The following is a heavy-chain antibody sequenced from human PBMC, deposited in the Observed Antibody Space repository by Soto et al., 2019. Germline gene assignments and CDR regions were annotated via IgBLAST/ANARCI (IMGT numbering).Heavy chain of an antibody. CDR2: IKQDGSEK. Sequence: EVQLVESGGGLVQPGGSLRLSCAASGFTFSGYSMSWVRQAPGKGLEWVANIKQDGSEKYYVASVKGRFTISRDSAKNSVYLQMNSLRADDTAVYYCARQRGCNYWGQGTLVTVSS. D-gene: IGHD1-1*01. CDR1: GFTFSGYS. J-gene: IGHJ4*02. V-gene: IGHV3-7*01. CDR3: ARQRGCNY.